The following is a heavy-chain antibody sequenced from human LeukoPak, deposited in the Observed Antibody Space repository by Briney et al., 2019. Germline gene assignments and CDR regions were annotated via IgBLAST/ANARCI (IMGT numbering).Heavy chain of an antibody. CDR1: GGSISSYY. CDR3: ARYTSIAVAGSRYHYYYGMDV. Sequence: SETLSLTCTVSGGSISSYYWSWIRQPAGKGLEWIGRIYTSGSTNYNPSLKSRVTMSVDTSKNQFSLKLSSVTAADTAVYYCARYTSIAVAGSRYHYYYGMDVWGQGTTVTVSS. V-gene: IGHV4-4*07. D-gene: IGHD6-19*01. J-gene: IGHJ6*02. CDR2: IYTSGST.